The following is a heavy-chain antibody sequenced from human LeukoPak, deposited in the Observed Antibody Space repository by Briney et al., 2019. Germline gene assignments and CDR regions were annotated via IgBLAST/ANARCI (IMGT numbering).Heavy chain of an antibody. Sequence: GASLRLSCVASGFTFSKYAMTWVRQAPGKGLEWVSSISGSGTTYYAESVRGRFTGSRDNSKNTLYLQVNSLRAEDTAVYYCAKDPMVRGSTYDYWGQGTLVTVSS. V-gene: IGHV3-23*01. CDR3: AKDPMVRGSTYDY. J-gene: IGHJ4*02. CDR2: ISGSGTT. CDR1: GFTFSKYA. D-gene: IGHD3-10*01.